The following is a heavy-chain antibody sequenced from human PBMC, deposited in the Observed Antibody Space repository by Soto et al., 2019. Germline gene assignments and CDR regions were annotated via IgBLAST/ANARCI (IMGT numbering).Heavy chain of an antibody. CDR3: AREDYYGSGGGALLGY. V-gene: IGHV1-69*12. CDR2: IIPIFGTA. CDR1: GGTFSSYA. D-gene: IGHD3-10*01. Sequence: QVQLVQSGAEVKKPGSSVKVSCKASGGTFSSYAISWVRQAPGQGLEWMGGIIPIFGTANYAQKFQGRVTITADEATSTRSMELSSLRSEDTAVYYCAREDYYGSGGGALLGYWGQGTLGTVSS. J-gene: IGHJ4*02.